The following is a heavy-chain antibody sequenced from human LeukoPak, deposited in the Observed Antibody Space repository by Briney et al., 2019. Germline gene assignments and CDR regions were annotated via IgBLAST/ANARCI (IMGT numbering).Heavy chain of an antibody. Sequence: GASVEVSCKASGGTFSSYAISWVRQAPGQGLEWMGGIIPIFGTANYAQKFQGRVTITADESTSTAYMELSSLRSEDTAVYYCARDCSSTSCYEYWGQGTLVTVPS. J-gene: IGHJ4*02. CDR2: IIPIFGTA. D-gene: IGHD2-2*01. CDR1: GGTFSSYA. V-gene: IGHV1-69*01. CDR3: ARDCSSTSCYEY.